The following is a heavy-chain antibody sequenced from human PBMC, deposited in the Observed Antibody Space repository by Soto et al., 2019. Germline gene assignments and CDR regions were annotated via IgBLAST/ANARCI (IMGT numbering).Heavy chain of an antibody. CDR1: GGSFTSNNW. Sequence: PSETLSLTCAVSGGSFTSNNWWTWVRQPPGQGLEWIGEIYRTGSTNYNPSLKSRVTISLDKSENQFSMKVTSLTAADTAVYYCASRDPGTSVDYWGQGTLVTVSS. V-gene: IGHV4-4*02. CDR2: IYRTGST. CDR3: ASRDPGTSVDY. D-gene: IGHD1-7*01. J-gene: IGHJ4*02.